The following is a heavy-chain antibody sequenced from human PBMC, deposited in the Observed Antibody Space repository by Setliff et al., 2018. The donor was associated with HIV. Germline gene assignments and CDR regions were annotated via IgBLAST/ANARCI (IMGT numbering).Heavy chain of an antibody. V-gene: IGHV3-30*04. CDR2: ISYDGTSK. J-gene: IGHJ4*02. CDR3: ARDRHYDTLTGFPYFDY. D-gene: IGHD3-9*01. CDR1: ESTFYA. Sequence: GGSLRLSCEASESTFYAMHWVRQAPGKGLEWLAVISYDGTSKYYADSVKGRFTISGDNSKSTQYLQMNSLRTEDTAVYYCARDRHYDTLTGFPYFDYWGQGTQVTVS.